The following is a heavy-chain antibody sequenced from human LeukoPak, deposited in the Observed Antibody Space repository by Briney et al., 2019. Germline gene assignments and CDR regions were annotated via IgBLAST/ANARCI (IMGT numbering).Heavy chain of an antibody. D-gene: IGHD5-12*01. CDR3: ARVRSGFTIAGFDY. CDR1: GFTFSSYS. V-gene: IGHV3-21*01. CDR2: ISSSNSYM. Sequence: AGGSLRLSCAASGFTFSSYSMNWVRQAPGKGLEWVSAISSSNSYMYYADQVKGRFTISLVNAKHSLYLQTNSLRPEDTAVYYCARVRSGFTIAGFDYWGQGTLVTVSS. J-gene: IGHJ4*02.